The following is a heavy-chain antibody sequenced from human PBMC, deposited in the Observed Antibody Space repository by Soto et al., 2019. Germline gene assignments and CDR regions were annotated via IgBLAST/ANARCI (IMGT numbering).Heavy chain of an antibody. D-gene: IGHD6-6*01. CDR1: GYTFINYW. J-gene: IGHJ5*02. CDR2: IDPSDSHI. V-gene: IGHV5-10-1*01. CDR3: ARHTYSSSSWFDP. Sequence: ESLKISCECSGYTFINYWISWVRQMPGKGLEWIGRIDPSDSHINYSPAFRGHVTISADNSRVYLQWNSLKASDTASYYCARHTYSSSSWFDPWGPGTLVTVS.